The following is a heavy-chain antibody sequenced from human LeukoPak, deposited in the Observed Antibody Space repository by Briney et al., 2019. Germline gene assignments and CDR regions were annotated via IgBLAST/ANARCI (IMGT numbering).Heavy chain of an antibody. CDR1: GFTFSSYG. Sequence: EGSLRLSCAASGFTFSSYGMHWVRQAPGKGLEWVAFIRYDGSNKYYADSVKGRFTISRDNSKNTLYLQMNSLRAEDTAVYYCAKVAQPYYYYYGMDVWGQGTTVTVSS. CDR2: IRYDGSNK. CDR3: AKVAQPYYYYYGMDV. J-gene: IGHJ6*02. V-gene: IGHV3-30*02.